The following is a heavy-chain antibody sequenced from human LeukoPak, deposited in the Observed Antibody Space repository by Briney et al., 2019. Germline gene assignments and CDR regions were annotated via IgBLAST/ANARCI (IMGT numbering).Heavy chain of an antibody. CDR3: ARYSNSRYYFDY. Sequence: PSETLSLTCTVSGGSISSSSYYWSWIRQPPGKGLEWIGEINHSGSTNYNPSLESRVTISEDTSKNQFSLKVRSVTAADTAVYYCARYSNSRYYFDYWGQGTLVTVSS. CDR2: INHSGST. V-gene: IGHV4-39*07. CDR1: GGSISSSSYY. J-gene: IGHJ4*02. D-gene: IGHD6-13*01.